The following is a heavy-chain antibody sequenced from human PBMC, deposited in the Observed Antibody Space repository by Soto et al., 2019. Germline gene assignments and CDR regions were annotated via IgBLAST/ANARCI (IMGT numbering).Heavy chain of an antibody. CDR2: IYSGGST. V-gene: IGHV3-53*01. CDR3: ARSRRGAGKAAFDI. D-gene: IGHD6-19*01. CDR1: GSTVSSSY. J-gene: IGHJ3*02. Sequence: PGGSLRLSCAVYGSTVSSSYMSWVRQAPGKGLEWVSAIYSGGSTYYADSVKGRLTISRDNSKNTVYIQVNSLRAEDTAVYYCARSRRGAGKAAFDIWGQGTMVTVSS.